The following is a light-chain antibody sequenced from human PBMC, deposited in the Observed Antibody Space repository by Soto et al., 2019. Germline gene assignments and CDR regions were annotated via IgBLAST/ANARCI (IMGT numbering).Light chain of an antibody. V-gene: IGKV3-11*01. Sequence: ETVLTQSPATLSLSPGETATLSCRASESVDIYLAWYQQKPGQAPRLLIYHSSNRATGIPARFSGSGSGTAFTLTITSLEPEDSAVYYCQQRRNWTPLTFGGGTRVEI. CDR1: ESVDIY. J-gene: IGKJ4*01. CDR3: QQRRNWTPLT. CDR2: HSS.